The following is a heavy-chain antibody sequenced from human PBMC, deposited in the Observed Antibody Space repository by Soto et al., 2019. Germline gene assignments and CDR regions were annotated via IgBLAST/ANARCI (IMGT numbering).Heavy chain of an antibody. D-gene: IGHD6-19*01. CDR2: IVPNIGTV. Sequence: SVKLSWKPSGGTLTNFINYPLNCVRQSPGQGLEWMGGIVPNIGTVNYAQTLQGRVTMTADKSTGTVYMELSSLRSADSALYYCARRNTAGFLRYFDNWRQGTLVTVSS. CDR1: GGTLTNFINYP. CDR3: ARRNTAGFLRYFDN. J-gene: IGHJ4*02. V-gene: IGHV1-69*06.